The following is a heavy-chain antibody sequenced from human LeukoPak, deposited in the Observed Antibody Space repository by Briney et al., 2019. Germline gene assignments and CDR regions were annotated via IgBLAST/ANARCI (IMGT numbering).Heavy chain of an antibody. D-gene: IGHD1-26*01. Sequence: SETLSLTCTVSGGSISTYYWSWIRQPAGKGLEWIGRIYTSGSTNYNPSLKSRVTISVDKSKNQFSLKLSSVTAADTAVYYCARGGVGATFDYWGQGTLVTVSS. CDR1: GGSISTYY. CDR3: ARGGVGATFDY. V-gene: IGHV4-4*07. CDR2: IYTSGST. J-gene: IGHJ4*02.